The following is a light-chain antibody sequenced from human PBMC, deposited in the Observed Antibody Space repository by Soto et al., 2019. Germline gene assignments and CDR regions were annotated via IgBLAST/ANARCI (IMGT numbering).Light chain of an antibody. CDR3: QQYGSSPPLT. CDR1: QSISSSF. CDR2: GAS. V-gene: IGKV3-20*01. J-gene: IGKJ4*01. Sequence: EFVLTQSPGKLSLSPGERATLSCRASQSISSSFLAWYQHKPGQAPRLLIYGASSRGTGIPDRFSGSGSGTDFTLTISRLEPEDFAVYYCQQYGSSPPLTFGGGTKVAIK.